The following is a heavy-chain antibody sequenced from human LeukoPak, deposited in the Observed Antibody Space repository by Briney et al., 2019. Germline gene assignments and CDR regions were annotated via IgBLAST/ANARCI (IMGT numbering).Heavy chain of an antibody. J-gene: IGHJ4*02. CDR2: INWNGGST. CDR1: GFTFDDYG. V-gene: IGHV3-20*04. D-gene: IGHD3-22*01. CDR3: ARGLGHYDSSGYYPEY. Sequence: PGGSLRLSCAASGFTFDDYGMSWVRQAPGRGLEWVSGINWNGGSTGYADSVKGRFTISRDNAKNSLYLQMNSLRAEDTALYYCARGLGHYDSSGYYPEYWGQGTLVTVSS.